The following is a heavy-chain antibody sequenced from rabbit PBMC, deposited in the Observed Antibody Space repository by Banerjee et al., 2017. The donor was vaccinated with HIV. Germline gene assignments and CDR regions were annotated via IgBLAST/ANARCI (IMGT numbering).Heavy chain of an antibody. J-gene: IGHJ6*01. D-gene: IGHD8-1*01. Sequence: VESGGDLVKPGASLTLTCTASGVSFSFNNYMCWVRQAPGKGLEWIGCVDIGSSGFTYFATWAKGRFTISKTSSTTVTLQMTSLTAADTATYFCARDTGSSFSSYGMDLWGPGTLVTVS. CDR2: VDIGSSGFT. CDR3: ARDTGSSFSSYGMDL. CDR1: GVSFSFNNY. V-gene: IGHV1S40*01.